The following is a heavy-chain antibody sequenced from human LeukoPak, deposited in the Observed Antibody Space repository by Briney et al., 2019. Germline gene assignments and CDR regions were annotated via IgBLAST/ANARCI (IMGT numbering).Heavy chain of an antibody. CDR2: IYYSGST. Sequence: SETLSLTCTVSGGSISSYYWSWIRQPPGKGLEWIGYIYYSGSTNYNPSLKSRVTISVDTSKNQFPLKLSSVTAADTAVYYCARIEPYYYAFVYWGQGTLVTVSS. D-gene: IGHD3-10*01. J-gene: IGHJ4*02. CDR3: ARIEPYYYAFVY. CDR1: GGSISSYY. V-gene: IGHV4-59*08.